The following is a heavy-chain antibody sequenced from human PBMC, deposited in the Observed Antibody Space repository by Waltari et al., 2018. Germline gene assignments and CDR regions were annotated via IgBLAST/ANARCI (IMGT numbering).Heavy chain of an antibody. CDR1: GYSISSGYY. V-gene: IGHV4-38-2*01. CDR3: ARGRYSSGWYPDY. Sequence: QVQLQESGPGLVKPSETLSLTCAVSGYSISSGYYWGWIRQPPGKGLEWIGSIYHSGSTYYNPSLKSRVTISVDTSKNQFSLKLSSVTAADTAVYYCARGRYSSGWYPDYWGQGTLVTVSS. D-gene: IGHD6-19*01. CDR2: IYHSGST. J-gene: IGHJ4*02.